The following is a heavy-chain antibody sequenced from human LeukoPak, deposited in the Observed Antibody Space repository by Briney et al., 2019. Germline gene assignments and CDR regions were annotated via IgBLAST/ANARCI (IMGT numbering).Heavy chain of an antibody. V-gene: IGHV3-21*01. CDR3: ARGLRRDGYNVDY. CDR1: GFTCSSYS. D-gene: IGHD5-24*01. J-gene: IGHJ4*02. CDR2: ISSSSSYI. Sequence: GGSLRLSCAASGFTCSSYSTNWVRQAPANGLEWVSSISSSSSYIYYADSVKGRFTISRDNAKNSLYLQMNSLRAEDTAVYYCARGLRRDGYNVDYWGQGTLVTVSS.